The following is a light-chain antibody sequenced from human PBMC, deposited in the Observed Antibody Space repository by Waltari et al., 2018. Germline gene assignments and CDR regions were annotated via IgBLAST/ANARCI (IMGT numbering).Light chain of an antibody. J-gene: IGKJ4*01. Sequence: DVQMTQSPSSVPASVGETLTITCRASQDIGNSLAWYQQKPGKAPKSLIYAASNLQSGVPSKFSGSGSGTIFILTISSLQPEDFATYYCRQSNTFPPTFGGGTKVEIK. V-gene: IGKV1-12*01. CDR2: AAS. CDR1: QDIGNS. CDR3: RQSNTFPPT.